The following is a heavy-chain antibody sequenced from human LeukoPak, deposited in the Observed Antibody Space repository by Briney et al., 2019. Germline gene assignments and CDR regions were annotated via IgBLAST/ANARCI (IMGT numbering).Heavy chain of an antibody. CDR1: GFTFSSYA. CDR3: ASSGGDYLLFDD. D-gene: IGHD2-21*02. V-gene: IGHV3-23*01. J-gene: IGHJ4*02. CDR2: ISGSGGST. Sequence: GGSLRLSCAASGFTFSSYAMSWVRQAPGKGLEWVSAISGSGGSTYYVDSVKGRFTISRDNSKNTLYLQMNSLRAEDTAVYYCASSGGDYLLFDDWGQGTLVTVSS.